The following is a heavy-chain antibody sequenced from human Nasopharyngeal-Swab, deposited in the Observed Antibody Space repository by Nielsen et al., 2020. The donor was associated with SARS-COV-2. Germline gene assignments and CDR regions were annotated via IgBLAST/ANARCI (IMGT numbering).Heavy chain of an antibody. Sequence: GESLKISCAASGFTFNNYNFNWVRQAPGKGLEWVSSISSSSSYIYYADSVKGRFTISRDNAKNSLYPQMNSLRAGDTAVYYCARDGLDYDFWSAYFMDVWGQGTTVTVSS. CDR2: ISSSSSYI. CDR3: ARDGLDYDFWSAYFMDV. D-gene: IGHD3-3*01. CDR1: GFTFNNYN. V-gene: IGHV3-21*01. J-gene: IGHJ6*02.